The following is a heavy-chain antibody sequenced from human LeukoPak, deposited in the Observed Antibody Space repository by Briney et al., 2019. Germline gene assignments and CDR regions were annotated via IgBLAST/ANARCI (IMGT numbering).Heavy chain of an antibody. J-gene: IGHJ4*02. CDR3: VSRYSNNN. Sequence: ASVKVSCTASGYTFTGYYMHWVRQAPGQGLEWMGWINPNSGSTNYAQKFQGRVTMTRDTSISTAYMELRRLTADDTAVYYCVSRYSNNNWGQGTLVTVSS. V-gene: IGHV1-2*02. CDR2: INPNSGST. D-gene: IGHD5-12*01. CDR1: GYTFTGYY.